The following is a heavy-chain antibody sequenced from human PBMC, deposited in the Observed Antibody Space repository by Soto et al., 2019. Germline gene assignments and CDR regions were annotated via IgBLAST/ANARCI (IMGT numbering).Heavy chain of an antibody. V-gene: IGHV3-64D*06. CDR3: VKLTDY. J-gene: IGHJ4*02. D-gene: IGHD3-9*01. Sequence: GGSLRLSCSASGFTFSTYDVHWVRQAPGKGLEFVAGISPTGINTFYADSVKGRSTISRDNSKSTLYLQMSSLRPDDTAVYYFVKLTDYWGQGTLVTVS. CDR1: GFTFSTYD. CDR2: ISPTGINT.